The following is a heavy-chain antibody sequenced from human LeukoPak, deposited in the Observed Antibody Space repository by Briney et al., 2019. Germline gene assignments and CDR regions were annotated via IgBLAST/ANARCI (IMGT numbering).Heavy chain of an antibody. J-gene: IGHJ6*04. CDR2: ITNSGRDA. CDR3: GRGHFGLDV. CDR1: GFTFSDHY. V-gene: IGHV3-11*06. Sequence: GGSLRLSCAASGFTFSDHYMTWVRQAPGKGLEWVSYITNSGRDADYSDSVRGRFTTSRDNAKNSLYLQMNSLRPEDTAIYYCGRGHFGLDVWGKGTPVTVSS.